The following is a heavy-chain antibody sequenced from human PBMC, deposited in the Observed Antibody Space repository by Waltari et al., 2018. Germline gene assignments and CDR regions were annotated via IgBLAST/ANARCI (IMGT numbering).Heavy chain of an antibody. Sequence: QVQLVESGGGVVQPGRSLRLSCAASGFTFSSYGMHWVRQAPGKGLEWVAVISYDGSNKYYADSVKGRFTISRDNSKNTLYLQMNSLRAEDTAVYYCAKGRHYGSGSPILDYWGQGTLVTVSS. CDR1: GFTFSSYG. CDR3: AKGRHYGSGSPILDY. J-gene: IGHJ4*02. V-gene: IGHV3-30*18. D-gene: IGHD3-10*01. CDR2: ISYDGSNK.